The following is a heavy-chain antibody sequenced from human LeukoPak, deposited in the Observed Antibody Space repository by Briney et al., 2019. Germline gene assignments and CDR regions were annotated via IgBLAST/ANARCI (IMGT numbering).Heavy chain of an antibody. D-gene: IGHD3-22*01. V-gene: IGHV4-30-4*07. Sequence: SQTLSLTCAVSGGSISSGGYSWSWIRQPPGKGLEWIGYIYYSGSTYYNPSLKSRVTISVDTSKNQFSLKLSSVTAADTAVYYCARHARITMIVVVIGHYFDYWGQGTLVTVSS. CDR1: GGSISSGGYS. CDR3: ARHARITMIVVVIGHYFDY. J-gene: IGHJ4*02. CDR2: IYYSGST.